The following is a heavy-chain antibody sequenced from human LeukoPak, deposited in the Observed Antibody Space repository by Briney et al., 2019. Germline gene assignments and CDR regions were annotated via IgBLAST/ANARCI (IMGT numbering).Heavy chain of an antibody. CDR1: GYTFTSYA. D-gene: IGHD2-2*01. CDR2: INTNTGNP. CDR3: ARIEHLPAALMPTHYYYGMDV. V-gene: IGHV7-4-1*02. Sequence: ASMKVSFKAAGYTFTSYAMNWVRQPPAQGLEWMEWINTNTGNPTYAQGFTGRFVFSLDTSVSTAYLQISSLKAEDTAVYYCARIEHLPAALMPTHYYYGMDVWGQGTTVTVSS. J-gene: IGHJ6*02.